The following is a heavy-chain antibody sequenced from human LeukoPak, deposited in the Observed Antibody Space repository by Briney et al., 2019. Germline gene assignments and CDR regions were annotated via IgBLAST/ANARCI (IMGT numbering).Heavy chain of an antibody. V-gene: IGHV3-23*01. CDR1: GFIFNTYA. CDR3: ARAGDSSGYYYGIYY. D-gene: IGHD3-22*01. Sequence: GGSLRLSCAASGFIFNTYAMSWVRQAPGKGLEWVSSISSSGEFTYYVDSAKGRFTISRDNSKNTLYLQVSSLRAEDTGVYYCARAGDSSGYYYGIYYWGQGTLVTVSS. J-gene: IGHJ4*02. CDR2: ISSSGEFT.